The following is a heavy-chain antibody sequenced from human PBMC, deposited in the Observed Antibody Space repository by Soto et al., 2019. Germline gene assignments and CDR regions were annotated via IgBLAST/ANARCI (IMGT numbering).Heavy chain of an antibody. V-gene: IGHV3-30*18. J-gene: IGHJ4*02. CDR1: GFTFSSYG. D-gene: IGHD3-10*01. CDR3: AKDRMGAGVRGYFDY. Sequence: ESGGGVVQPGKSLRLSCAGSGFTFSSYGMDWVRQAPGKGLEWVAVISYDGSNKYYADSVKGRFTISRDNSKNTLYLQMCSLRADDTAVYYCAKDRMGAGVRGYFDYWGQGTLVTVSS. CDR2: ISYDGSNK.